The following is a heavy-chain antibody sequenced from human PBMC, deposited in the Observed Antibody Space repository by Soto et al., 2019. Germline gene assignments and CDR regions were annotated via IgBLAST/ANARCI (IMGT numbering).Heavy chain of an antibody. D-gene: IGHD3-3*01. J-gene: IGHJ5*02. CDR3: ARVPNGDYDFWSGYPYNWFDP. CDR1: GYTFTSYG. CDR2: ISAYNGNT. Sequence: ASVKVSCKASGYTFTSYGISWVRQAPGQGLEWMGWISAYNGNTNYAQKLQGRVTMTTDTSTSTAYMELRSLRSDDTAVYYCARVPNGDYDFWSGYPYNWFDPWGQGTLVTVSS. V-gene: IGHV1-18*01.